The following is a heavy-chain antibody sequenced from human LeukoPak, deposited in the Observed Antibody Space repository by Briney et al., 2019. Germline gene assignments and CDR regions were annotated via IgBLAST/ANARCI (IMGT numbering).Heavy chain of an antibody. J-gene: IGHJ4*02. CDR2: IYYSGTT. CDR1: NGSVSSYY. CDR3: AGASGSGSYYGIDY. D-gene: IGHD3-10*01. Sequence: SETLSLTCTVSNGSVSSYYWSWIRQPPGRGLEWIGYIYYSGTTDYNPSLQSRVTISLDTSKSQFSLELGSVTAADTAVYYCAGASGSGSYYGIDYWGQGTLVTVSS. V-gene: IGHV4-59*02.